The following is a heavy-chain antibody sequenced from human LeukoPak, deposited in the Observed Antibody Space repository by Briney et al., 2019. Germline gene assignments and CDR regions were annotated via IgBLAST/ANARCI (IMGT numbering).Heavy chain of an antibody. Sequence: PSETLSLTCTVSGGSISSYYWSWVRQPAGKGLEWIGRIYSSGSTNYNPSLKSRVTMSVDTSKNQFSLKLSSVTAADTAVYYCAGDGITMISYWGQGTLVTVSS. CDR2: IYSSGST. J-gene: IGHJ4*02. CDR1: GGSISSYY. CDR3: AGDGITMISY. D-gene: IGHD3-22*01. V-gene: IGHV4-4*07.